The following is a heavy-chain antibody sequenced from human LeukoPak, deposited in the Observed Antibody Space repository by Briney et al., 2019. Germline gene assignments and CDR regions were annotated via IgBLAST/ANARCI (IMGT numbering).Heavy chain of an antibody. J-gene: IGHJ4*02. Sequence: ASVKVSCKASGYTFTGYYMHWVRQAPGQGLEWMGWINPNSGGTNYAQKFQGRVTMTRDTSISTAYMELSRLGSDDTAVYYCARGQLRLRSPLYNWNVGGYWGQGTPVTVSS. V-gene: IGHV1-2*02. D-gene: IGHD1-1*01. CDR1: GYTFTGYY. CDR2: INPNSGGT. CDR3: ARGQLRLRSPLYNWNVGGY.